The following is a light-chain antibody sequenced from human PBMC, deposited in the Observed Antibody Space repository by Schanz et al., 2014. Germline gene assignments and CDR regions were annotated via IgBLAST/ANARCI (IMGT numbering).Light chain of an antibody. CDR1: QSVSSS. J-gene: IGKJ5*01. CDR2: DSS. V-gene: IGKV3-15*01. Sequence: EIVMTQSPATLSVSPGERATLSCRASQSVSSSLAWYQQKPGQAPRLLIYDSSTRATGIPARFSGSESGTEFTLTISSLQSEDSAVYYCQQYNEWPLTFGQGTRLEIK. CDR3: QQYNEWPLT.